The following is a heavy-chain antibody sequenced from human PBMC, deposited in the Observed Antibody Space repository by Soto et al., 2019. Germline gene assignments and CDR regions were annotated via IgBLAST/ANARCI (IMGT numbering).Heavy chain of an antibody. D-gene: IGHD4-17*01. CDR1: GFTFSNAW. J-gene: IGHJ6*02. CDR3: TTDYETGTTEVPYGMDV. CDR2: IKSKTDGGTT. Sequence: EVQLVESGGGLVKPGGSLRLSCAASGFTFSNAWMSWVRQAPGKGLEWVGRIKSKTDGGTTDYAAPVKGRFTISRDDSKNTLYLQMNSLKTEDTAVYYCTTDYETGTTEVPYGMDVWGQGTTVTVSS. V-gene: IGHV3-15*01.